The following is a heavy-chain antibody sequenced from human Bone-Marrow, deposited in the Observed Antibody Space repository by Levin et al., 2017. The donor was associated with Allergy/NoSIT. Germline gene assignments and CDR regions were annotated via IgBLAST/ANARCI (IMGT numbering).Heavy chain of an antibody. CDR1: GYTFTNYD. Sequence: ASVKVSCKASGYTFTNYDINWVRQATGQGLEWMGRVNPKRSNTEYAEKFQGRVTMTTNTSTNTAYMELSSLSSEDTAVYYCARAYGMDVWGQGTTVTVSS. J-gene: IGHJ6*02. CDR3: ARAYGMDV. V-gene: IGHV1-8*01. CDR2: VNPKRSNT.